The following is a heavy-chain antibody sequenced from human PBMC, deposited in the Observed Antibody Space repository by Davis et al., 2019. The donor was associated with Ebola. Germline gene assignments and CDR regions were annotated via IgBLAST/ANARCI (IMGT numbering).Heavy chain of an antibody. J-gene: IGHJ3*02. CDR3: ARDRPHNAFDI. V-gene: IGHV3-30*04. CDR2: ITYDGRDK. Sequence: GESLKISCAASGFTFSSYSMHWVRQAPGKGLQWVAIITYDGRDKYYADSVKGRFTISSDNSKNTLYLEMNTLRADDTAVYYCARDRPHNAFDIWGQGTMVTVSS. CDR1: GFTFSSYS.